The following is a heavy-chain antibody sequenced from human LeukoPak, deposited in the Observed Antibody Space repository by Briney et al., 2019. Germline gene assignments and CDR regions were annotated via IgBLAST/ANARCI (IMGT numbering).Heavy chain of an antibody. Sequence: GASVTVSCTASGFTFTGYYVQWVRQAPGQGLEWVGWMYFNSGATRYAPKFQGRVTMTRDTSISTAYMELSGLTPDDTAMYYCAREGSSGQDWYAFDIWGQETMVTVSS. CDR1: GFTFTGYY. J-gene: IGHJ3*02. CDR2: MYFNSGAT. CDR3: AREGSSGQDWYAFDI. V-gene: IGHV1-2*02. D-gene: IGHD5-12*01.